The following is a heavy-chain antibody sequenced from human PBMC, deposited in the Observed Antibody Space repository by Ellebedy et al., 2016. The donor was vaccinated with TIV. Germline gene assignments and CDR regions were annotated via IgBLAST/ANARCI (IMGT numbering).Heavy chain of an antibody. D-gene: IGHD4-23*01. CDR1: GYTFTNYY. J-gene: IGHJ5*02. Sequence: SVKVSCXASGYTFTNYYMHWVRQAPGQGLEWMGGIIPIFGTANYAQKFQGRVTITADKSTSTAYMELSSLRSEDTAVYYCARVELRDDYGGYNWFDPWGQGTLVTVSS. V-gene: IGHV1-69*06. CDR2: IIPIFGTA. CDR3: ARVELRDDYGGYNWFDP.